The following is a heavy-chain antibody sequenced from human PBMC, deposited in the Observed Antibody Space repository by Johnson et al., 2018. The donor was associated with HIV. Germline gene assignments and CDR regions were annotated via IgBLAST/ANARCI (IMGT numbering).Heavy chain of an antibody. V-gene: IGHV3-30*02. D-gene: IGHD5-24*01. CDR3: AREFVGYNGFDI. CDR2: IRYDGSNK. Sequence: QMQVVESGGGVVQPGGSLRLSCAASGFTFSSYGMHWVRQAPGKGLEWVAFIRYDGSNKYYADSVKGRFTISRDNSKNTLYLQMNSLRAEDTAVYYCAREFVGYNGFDIWGQGTMVTVSS. J-gene: IGHJ3*02. CDR1: GFTFSSYG.